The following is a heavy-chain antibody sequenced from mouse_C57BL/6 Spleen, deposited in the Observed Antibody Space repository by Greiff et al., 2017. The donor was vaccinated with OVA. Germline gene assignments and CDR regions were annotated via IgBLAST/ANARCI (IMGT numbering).Heavy chain of an antibody. D-gene: IGHD1-1*01. CDR1: GFSLTSYG. J-gene: IGHJ3*01. CDR2: IWSGGST. Sequence: VKLMESGPGLVQPSQSLSITCTVSGFSLTSYGVHWVRQSPGKGLEWLGVIWSGGSTDYNAAFISRLSISKDNTKSQVFFTMNSLQADDTAIYYCARSYYGSNWFAYWGQGTLVTVSA. V-gene: IGHV2-2*01. CDR3: ARSYYGSNWFAY.